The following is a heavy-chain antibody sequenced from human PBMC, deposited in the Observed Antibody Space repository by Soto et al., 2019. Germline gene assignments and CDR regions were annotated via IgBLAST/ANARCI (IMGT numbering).Heavy chain of an antibody. CDR3: ARGGVVIFFDIDY. V-gene: IGHV3-21*01. J-gene: IGHJ4*02. D-gene: IGHD3-3*01. Sequence: EVQLVESGGGLVKPGGSLRLSCAASGFTFSSYSMNWVRQAPGKGLEWVSSISSSSSYIYYADSVKGRFTISRDNAKNSLYLQMNSLRAEDTAVYYCARGGVVIFFDIDYWGQGTLVTVSS. CDR1: GFTFSSYS. CDR2: ISSSSSYI.